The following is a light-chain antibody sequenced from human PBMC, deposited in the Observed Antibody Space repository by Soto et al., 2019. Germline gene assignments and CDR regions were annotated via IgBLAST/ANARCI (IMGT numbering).Light chain of an antibody. Sequence: DIQMTPSPSTLSASVGDRITITCRASRSISRWLAWYQQKPGKAPKLLIYDASSLESGVPSTFSGSGSGTEFILTISSLQPYDFATYYCQHFRSYPLSFGGGTKVDIK. J-gene: IGKJ4*01. CDR3: QHFRSYPLS. V-gene: IGKV1-5*01. CDR2: DAS. CDR1: RSISRW.